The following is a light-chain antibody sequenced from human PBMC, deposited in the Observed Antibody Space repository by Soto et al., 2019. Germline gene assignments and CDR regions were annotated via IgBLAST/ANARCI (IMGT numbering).Light chain of an antibody. V-gene: IGKV1-39*01. Sequence: DIQMTQSPSSLSASVGDTATISCRADENIRSDINWYQHKPGKAPKLLLYDASSLQRGVPSRFSGSGSGTDVALTISSRQPGDYASYYCQPSYNTPRCTFGPGTKVDIK. J-gene: IGKJ3*01. CDR1: ENIRSD. CDR3: QPSYNTPRCT. CDR2: DAS.